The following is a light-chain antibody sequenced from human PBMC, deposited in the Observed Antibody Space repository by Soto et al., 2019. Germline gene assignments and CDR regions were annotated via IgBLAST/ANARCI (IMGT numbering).Light chain of an antibody. J-gene: IGLJ2*01. V-gene: IGLV2-8*01. CDR2: EVT. CDR1: SSDVGAYKY. CDR3: SSYGGNNIL. Sequence: QSALTQPPSASGSPGRSVTISCTGTSSDVGAYKYVSWYQQHPGQAPKVMIYEVTKRPSGVPDRFSGSKSGNTASLTVSGLQAEDEGDYYCSSYGGNNILFGGGTQLTVL.